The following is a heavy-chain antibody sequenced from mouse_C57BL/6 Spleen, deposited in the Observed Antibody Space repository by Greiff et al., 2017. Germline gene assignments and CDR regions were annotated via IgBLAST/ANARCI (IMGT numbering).Heavy chain of an antibody. V-gene: IGHV2-9-1*01. CDR3: ARNDDPEGNYAMDY. CDR2: IWTGGGT. J-gene: IGHJ4*01. Sequence: VQLVESGPGLVAPSQSLSITCTVSGFSLTSYAISWVRQPPGKGLEWLGVIWTGGGTNYNSALKSRLSISKDNSKSQVFLKMNSLQTDDTARYYCARNDDPEGNYAMDYWGQGTSVTVSS. CDR1: GFSLTSYA.